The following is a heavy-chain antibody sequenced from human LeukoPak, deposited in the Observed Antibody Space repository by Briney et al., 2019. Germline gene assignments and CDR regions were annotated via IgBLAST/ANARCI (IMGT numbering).Heavy chain of an antibody. D-gene: IGHD3-16*01. CDR1: GFTFSNVW. CDR2: IRKATEGGAT. Sequence: SGGSLRLSCAASGFTFSNVWMGWFRQAPGKGLEWVGRIRKATEGGATEYAAPVQGRFNISRDDSSNTLYLQMNSLKPEDTAVYLCASAMWGSQCMFPDYWGQGTLVTVSS. CDR3: ASAMWGSQCMFPDY. V-gene: IGHV3-15*01. J-gene: IGHJ4*02.